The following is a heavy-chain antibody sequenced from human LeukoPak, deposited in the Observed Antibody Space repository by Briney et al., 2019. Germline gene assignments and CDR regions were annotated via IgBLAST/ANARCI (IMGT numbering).Heavy chain of an antibody. CDR1: GGSIGSGGYS. V-gene: IGHV4-30-2*01. CDR2: IYHSGST. CDR3: ARVYSYGYSYYFDY. D-gene: IGHD5-18*01. Sequence: SQTLSLTCAVSGGSIGSGGYSWSWIRQPPGKGLEWIGYIYHSGSTYYNPSLKSRVTISVDRSKNQSSLKLSSVTAADTAVYYCARVYSYGYSYYFDYWGQGTLVTVSS. J-gene: IGHJ4*02.